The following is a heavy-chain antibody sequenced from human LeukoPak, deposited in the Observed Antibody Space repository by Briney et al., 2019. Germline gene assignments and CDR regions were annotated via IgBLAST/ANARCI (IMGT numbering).Heavy chain of an antibody. V-gene: IGHV1-69*13. CDR1: GGTFSSYA. D-gene: IGHD2-2*01. Sequence: SVKVSCKASGGTFSSYAISWVRQAPGQGLEWMGGIIPIFGTANYAQKFQGRVTITADESTSTAYMELSSLRSEDTAVYYCARGIVVVPAAMPEVPALTQHYYYYYMDVWGKGTTVTISS. CDR2: IIPIFGTA. CDR3: ARGIVVVPAAMPEVPALTQHYYYYYMDV. J-gene: IGHJ6*03.